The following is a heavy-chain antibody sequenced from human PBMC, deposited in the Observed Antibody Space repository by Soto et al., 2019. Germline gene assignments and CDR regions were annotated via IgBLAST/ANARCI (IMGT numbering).Heavy chain of an antibody. D-gene: IGHD3-16*01. CDR1: GDSVSSGSYY. J-gene: IGHJ6*02. Sequence: SETLSLTCTVSGDSVSSGSYYWSWIRQPPGKGLEWIGYIYYSGSTNYNPSLKSRVTISVDTSKNQFSLKLSSVTAADTAVYYCARGPGLVTNYYYYGMDVWGQGTTVTVSS. V-gene: IGHV4-61*01. CDR3: ARGPGLVTNYYYYGMDV. CDR2: IYYSGST.